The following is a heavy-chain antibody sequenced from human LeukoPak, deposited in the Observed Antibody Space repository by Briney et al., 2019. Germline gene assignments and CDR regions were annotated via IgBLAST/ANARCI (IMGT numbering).Heavy chain of an antibody. CDR3: ATGEDRAKAHC. D-gene: IGHD1-14*01. CDR2: VSQGEGT. Sequence: SETLSLTCAVYGGSLSDFYWSWIRQPPGKGLEWIGEVSQGEGTKYNPSLKSRVTISEDTSKNQISLNLKSVTAADTAVYYCATGEDRAKAHCWGQGTLVTVSS. J-gene: IGHJ4*02. CDR1: GGSLSDFY. V-gene: IGHV4-34*01.